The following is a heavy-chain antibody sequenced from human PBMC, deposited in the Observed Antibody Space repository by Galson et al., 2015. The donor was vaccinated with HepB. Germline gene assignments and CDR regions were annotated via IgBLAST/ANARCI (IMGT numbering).Heavy chain of an antibody. Sequence: SLRLSCAASGFTFTSYAIHWVRQAPGKGLEWVAVVSYDGINKYYPDSVRGRFIISRDNSKNTVYLQMNSLRPDDTAVYFCARDTGDLWYFDLWGRGTLVTVAS. J-gene: IGHJ2*01. CDR3: ARDTGDLWYFDL. CDR2: VSYDGINK. D-gene: IGHD7-27*01. CDR1: GFTFTSYA. V-gene: IGHV3-30*04.